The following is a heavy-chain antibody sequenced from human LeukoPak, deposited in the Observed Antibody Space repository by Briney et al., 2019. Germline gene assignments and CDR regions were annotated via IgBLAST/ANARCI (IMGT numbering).Heavy chain of an antibody. CDR3: ARHGPLYDIWSAQFYFDY. CDR2: IYFSGTT. V-gene: IGHV4-59*08. Sequence: PSETLSLTRTVSGDSISTYYWSWIRQPPGKRLEWIGYIYFSGTTNYNPSLKSRVTISVDTSKNQFSLRLSSVTAADTALYYCARHGPLYDIWSAQFYFDYWGQGTLVTVSS. CDR1: GDSISTYY. D-gene: IGHD3-3*01. J-gene: IGHJ4*02.